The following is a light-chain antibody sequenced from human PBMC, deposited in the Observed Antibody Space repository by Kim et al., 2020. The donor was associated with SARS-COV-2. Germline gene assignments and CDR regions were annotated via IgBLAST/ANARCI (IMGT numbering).Light chain of an antibody. CDR1: QDISKY. Sequence: SDTVVDGVTSPCRASQDISKYLIWYQQKPGKAPKLLIYEASNLETGVPSRFSGSGSGTDFTFPISSRQPEDLATYSCHQYDNLLTIGGGTQVDIK. CDR2: EAS. CDR3: HQYDNLLT. V-gene: IGKV1-33*01. J-gene: IGKJ4*01.